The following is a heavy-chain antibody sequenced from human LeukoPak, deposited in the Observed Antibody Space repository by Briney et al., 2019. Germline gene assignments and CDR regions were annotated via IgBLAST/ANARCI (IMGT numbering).Heavy chain of an antibody. Sequence: PGRSLRLSCAASGFTFDDYAMHWVRQAPGKGLEWVSGISWNSGGIAYADFVKGRFAISRDNAKNSLYLQMNSLRAEDTAVYYCAKDLSRYYDSSGYQPYYYYYGMDVWGQGTTVTVSS. D-gene: IGHD3-22*01. J-gene: IGHJ6*02. CDR2: ISWNSGGI. V-gene: IGHV3-9*01. CDR1: GFTFDDYA. CDR3: AKDLSRYYDSSGYQPYYYYYGMDV.